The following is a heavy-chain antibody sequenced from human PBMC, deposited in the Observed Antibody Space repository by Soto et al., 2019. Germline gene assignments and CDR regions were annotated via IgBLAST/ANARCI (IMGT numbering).Heavy chain of an antibody. CDR3: ARGPWLVGDITSFDY. CDR2: ISSSSSTI. D-gene: IGHD3-10*01. V-gene: IGHV3-48*01. Sequence: GGSLRLSCAASGFTFSSYSMNWVRQAPGKGLEWVSYISSSSSTIYYADSVKGRFTISRDNAKNSLYLQMNSLRAEDTGVYYCARGPWLVGDITSFDYWGQGTLVTVSS. J-gene: IGHJ4*02. CDR1: GFTFSSYS.